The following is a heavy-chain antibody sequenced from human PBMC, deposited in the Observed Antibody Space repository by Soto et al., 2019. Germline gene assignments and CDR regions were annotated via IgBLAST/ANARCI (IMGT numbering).Heavy chain of an antibody. J-gene: IGHJ6*02. V-gene: IGHV4-4*02. D-gene: IGHD6-19*01. CDR3: ARESSGWFLYYYYGMDV. CDR1: GGSISSSNW. Sequence: PXETLFLTCSVSGGSISSSNWWSWVRQPPGKGLEWIGEIYHSGSTNYNPSLKSRVTISVDKSKNQFSLKLSSVTAADTAVYYCARESSGWFLYYYYGMDVWGQGATVTVSS. CDR2: IYHSGST.